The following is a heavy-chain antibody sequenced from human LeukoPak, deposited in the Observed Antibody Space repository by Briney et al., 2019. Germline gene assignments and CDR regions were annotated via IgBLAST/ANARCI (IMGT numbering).Heavy chain of an antibody. CDR1: GGSISSSIFY. Sequence: SETLSLTCTVSGGSISSSIFYWGWIRQPPAKGLEWIGSIYYSGSTYYNPSLKSRVSISVDTSKNQFSLKLTSVTAADTAVYYCARGPRWLQDYFNYWGQGTLVTVSS. CDR3: ARGPRWLQDYFNY. J-gene: IGHJ4*02. D-gene: IGHD5-24*01. CDR2: IYYSGST. V-gene: IGHV4-39*07.